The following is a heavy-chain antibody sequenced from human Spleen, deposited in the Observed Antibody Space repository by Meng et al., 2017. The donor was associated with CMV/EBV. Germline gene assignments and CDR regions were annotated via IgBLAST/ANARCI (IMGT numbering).Heavy chain of an antibody. D-gene: IGHD6-6*01. CDR2: INSDGSST. CDR1: GFTFSSYW. Sequence: GGSLRLSCAASGFTFSSYWMHWVRQAPGKGLVWVSRINSDGSSTSYADSVKGRFTISRDNAKNTLYLQMNSLRAEDTAVYYCASSQQLVAHYYYYYGMDVWGQGTTVTVSS. J-gene: IGHJ6*02. CDR3: ASSQQLVAHYYYYYGMDV. V-gene: IGHV3-74*01.